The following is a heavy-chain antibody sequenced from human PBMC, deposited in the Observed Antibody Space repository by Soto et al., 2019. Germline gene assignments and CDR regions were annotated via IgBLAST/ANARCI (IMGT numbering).Heavy chain of an antibody. V-gene: IGHV3-33*01. CDR1: GFTFSSYG. Sequence: GGSLRLSCAASGFTFSSYGMHWVRQAPGKGLEWVAVIWYDGSNKYYADSVKGRFTISRDNSKNTLYLQMNSLRAEDTAVYYCARDPFPLQQLAYFDYWGQGTLVTVSS. D-gene: IGHD6-13*01. CDR2: IWYDGSNK. J-gene: IGHJ4*02. CDR3: ARDPFPLQQLAYFDY.